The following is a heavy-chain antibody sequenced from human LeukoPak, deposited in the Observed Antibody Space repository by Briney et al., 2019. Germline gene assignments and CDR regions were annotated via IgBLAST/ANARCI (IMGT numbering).Heavy chain of an antibody. CDR1: GYTLTQLS. Sequence: GASVKVSCKVSGYTLTQLSMHWVRQAPGKGVEGRGGFDPEDGETIYAQKFQGRVTMTEDTSTDTAYMELSSLRSEDTAVYYCATEDRDYYDSSVGWGQGTLVTVSS. D-gene: IGHD3-22*01. V-gene: IGHV1-24*01. CDR3: ATEDRDYYDSSVG. J-gene: IGHJ4*02. CDR2: FDPEDGET.